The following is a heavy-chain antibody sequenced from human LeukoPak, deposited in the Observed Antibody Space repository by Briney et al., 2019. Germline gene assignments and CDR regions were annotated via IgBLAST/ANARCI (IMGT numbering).Heavy chain of an antibody. V-gene: IGHV4-59*01. D-gene: IGHD4-23*01. J-gene: IGHJ2*01. CDR3: ARSVVTLYWYFDL. Sequence: SETLSLTYTVSGGSISGYYYNWIRQPPGKGLEWIGYIYYSGSTNYNPSLKSRVTISLDTSKNQFSLKLSSVTTADTAVYYCARSVVTLYWYFDLWGRGTLVTVSS. CDR2: IYYSGST. CDR1: GGSISGYY.